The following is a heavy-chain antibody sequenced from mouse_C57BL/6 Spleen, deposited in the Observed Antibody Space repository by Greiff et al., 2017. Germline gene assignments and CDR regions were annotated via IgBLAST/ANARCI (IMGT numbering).Heavy chain of an antibody. D-gene: IGHD2-5*01. Sequence: EVQLQQSGAELVRPGASVKLSCTASGFNIKDDYMHWVKQRPEQGLEWIGWIDPENGDTEYASKFQGKATITADTSSNTAYLQLSSLTSEDTAVYYCTTLAYYSNLDYWGQGTTLTVSS. CDR2: IDPENGDT. J-gene: IGHJ2*01. V-gene: IGHV14-4*01. CDR3: TTLAYYSNLDY. CDR1: GFNIKDDY.